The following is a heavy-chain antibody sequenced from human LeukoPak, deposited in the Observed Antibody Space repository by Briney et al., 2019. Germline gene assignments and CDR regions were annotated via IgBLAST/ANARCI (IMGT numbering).Heavy chain of an antibody. CDR3: ARATLDN. CDR1: GFTVSNNY. V-gene: IGHV3-53*01. Sequence: GGSLRLSCAASGFTVSNNYISWVRQAPGKGLEWVAVIYSGGSTKYADSVKARFTISRDNSKSTVYLQMNSLRADDTAVYYCARATLDNWGQGTLVTVSS. J-gene: IGHJ4*02. CDR2: IYSGGST.